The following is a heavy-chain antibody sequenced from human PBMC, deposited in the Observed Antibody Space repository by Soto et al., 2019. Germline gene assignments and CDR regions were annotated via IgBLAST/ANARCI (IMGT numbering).Heavy chain of an antibody. CDR3: ARSSDNSPFDY. CDR2: INPNSGVT. Sequence: QVQLVQSGADVKKPGASVRVSCKASGYTFTGYYMHWVRQAPGQGLEWMGWINPNSGVTNYAQKFQGWVTMTRDTSISTAYMDLSRLRSDDAAVYYCARSSDNSPFDYWGQGTLVTVSS. D-gene: IGHD3-22*01. CDR1: GYTFTGYY. J-gene: IGHJ4*02. V-gene: IGHV1-2*04.